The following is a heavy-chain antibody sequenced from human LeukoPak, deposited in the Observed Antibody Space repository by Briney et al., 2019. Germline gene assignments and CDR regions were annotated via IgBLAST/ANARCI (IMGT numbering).Heavy chain of an antibody. CDR2: INPNSGGT. J-gene: IGHJ6*03. CDR1: GYTFTGYY. CDR3: AAAQPEYCSSTSCYSDVNYYYMDV. D-gene: IGHD2-2*02. Sequence: ASVKVSCKASGYTFTGYYIHWVRQAPGQGLEWMGWINPNSGGTNYAQKFQGRVTMTRDTSIRTAYMELSRLRSDDTAVYYCAAAQPEYCSSTSCYSDVNYYYMDVWGKGTTVTVSS. V-gene: IGHV1-2*02.